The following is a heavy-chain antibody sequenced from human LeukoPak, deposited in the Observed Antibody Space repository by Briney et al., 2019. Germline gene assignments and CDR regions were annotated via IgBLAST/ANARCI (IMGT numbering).Heavy chain of an antibody. J-gene: IGHJ4*02. CDR3: ARTNFNWYLDY. CDR1: GYSFTSYW. CDR2: ISAYNGNT. Sequence: GESLKISCKGSGYSFTSYWIGWVRQMPGKGLEWMGWISAYNGNTNYAQKLQGRVTMTTDTSTSTAYMELRSLRSDDTAVYYCARTNFNWYLDYWGQGTLVTVSS. V-gene: IGHV1-18*04. D-gene: IGHD1-1*01.